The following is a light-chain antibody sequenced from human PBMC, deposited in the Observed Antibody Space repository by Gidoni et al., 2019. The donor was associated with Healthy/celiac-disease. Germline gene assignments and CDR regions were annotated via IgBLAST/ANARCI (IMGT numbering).Light chain of an antibody. CDR3: QTWGTGIWV. CDR2: LNIDGSH. V-gene: IGLV4-69*01. J-gene: IGLJ3*02. Sequence: QLVLTQSPPAPASLGDSVKLTCTLSSGHSSYAIAWNQQQPEKGPRYLMKLNIDGSHSQGDGIPDLFSGSSSGAERYLTISSLQSEDDADCYCQTWGTGIWVFGGGTKLTVL. CDR1: SGHSSYA.